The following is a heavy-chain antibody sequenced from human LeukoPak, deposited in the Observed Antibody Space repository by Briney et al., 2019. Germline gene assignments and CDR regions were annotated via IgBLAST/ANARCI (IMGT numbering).Heavy chain of an antibody. CDR2: IKQDVSEK. CDR3: ARDLGPHSSSPNSGAFDI. CDR1: GFTFSSYW. V-gene: IGHV3-7*01. Sequence: QSGGSLRLSCAASGFTFSSYWMSWVRQAPGKGLEWVANIKQDVSEKYYADSVKGRFTISRDNGKNSLDLQMNSLRAEDTAVYYCARDLGPHSSSPNSGAFDIWGQGTMVTVSS. D-gene: IGHD6-6*01. J-gene: IGHJ3*02.